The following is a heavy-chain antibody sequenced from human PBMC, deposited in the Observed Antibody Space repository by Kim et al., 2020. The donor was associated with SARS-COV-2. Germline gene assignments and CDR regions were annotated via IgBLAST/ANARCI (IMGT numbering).Heavy chain of an antibody. Sequence: SETLSLTCAVSGGSISSSNWWNWVRQPPGKGLEWIGEIYHSGSTNYNPSLKSRVTISVDKSKNQFFLKLSSVTAADTAVYHCVRVTTHYYDSSAYPLWYFDVWGRGTLVTVSS. J-gene: IGHJ2*01. CDR3: VRVTTHYYDSSAYPLWYFDV. CDR2: IYHSGST. CDR1: GGSISSSNW. D-gene: IGHD3-22*01. V-gene: IGHV4-4*02.